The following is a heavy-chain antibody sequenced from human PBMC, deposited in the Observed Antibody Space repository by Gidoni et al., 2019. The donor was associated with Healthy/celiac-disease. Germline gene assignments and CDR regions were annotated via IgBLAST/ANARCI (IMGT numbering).Heavy chain of an antibody. CDR1: RFTFSSYA. V-gene: IGHV3-23*01. CDR3: AKDLSNSSVYYLAPVFDY. CDR2: ISGSGGST. D-gene: IGHD3-22*01. J-gene: IGHJ4*01. Sequence: EVQLLESGGGWVQPGGSLRLSCAASRFTFSSYAMRWVRQAPGKWREWVSAISGSGGSTYYADSVKGRLTISRDNSKNTLYLQMNSLRAEHTAVYYCAKDLSNSSVYYLAPVFDYWGHGPLVTVSS.